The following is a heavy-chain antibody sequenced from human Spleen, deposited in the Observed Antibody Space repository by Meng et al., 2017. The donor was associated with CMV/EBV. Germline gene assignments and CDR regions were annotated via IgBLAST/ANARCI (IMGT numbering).Heavy chain of an antibody. Sequence: KVSCKASGGTFSSYAISWVRQAPGQGLEWMGGIIPILGIANYAQKFQGRVTITADKSTSTAYMELSSLRSEDTAVYYCAREEGSRFDPWGQGTLVTVSS. CDR2: IIPILGIA. CDR1: GGTFSSYA. J-gene: IGHJ5*02. V-gene: IGHV1-69*10. CDR3: AREEGSRFDP.